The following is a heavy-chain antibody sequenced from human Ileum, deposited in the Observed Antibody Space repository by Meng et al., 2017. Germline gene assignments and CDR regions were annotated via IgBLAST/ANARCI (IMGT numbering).Heavy chain of an antibody. CDR3: AAPGVAPPGLTGDY. V-gene: IGHV1-46*01. J-gene: IGHJ4*02. D-gene: IGHD3/OR15-3a*01. CDR2: INPSGVST. Sequence: QVRLVQSGAEGKMPGASVKVSCKASGYTFTNYYMHWVRQAPGQGLEWMGIINPSGVSTTFAQKFQGRVTLTRDTSTSTVYMELSNLRSEDTAVYYCAAPGVAPPGLTGDYWGQGTLVTVSS. CDR1: GYTFTNYY.